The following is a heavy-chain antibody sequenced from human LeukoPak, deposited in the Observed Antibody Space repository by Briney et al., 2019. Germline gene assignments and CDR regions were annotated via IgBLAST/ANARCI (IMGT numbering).Heavy chain of an antibody. V-gene: IGHV1-46*01. CDR2: INPSGGST. CDR1: GYTFTSYY. D-gene: IGHD3-22*01. J-gene: IGHJ5*02. CDR3: ARDWIRNSYDSNGYNH. Sequence: GASVKVSCKASGYTFTSYYMHWVRQAPGQGLEWMGIINPSGGSTSYAQKFQGRVTMTRDTSISTAYMELSRLRSDDTAIYYCARDWIRNSYDSNGYNHWGQGTLVTVSS.